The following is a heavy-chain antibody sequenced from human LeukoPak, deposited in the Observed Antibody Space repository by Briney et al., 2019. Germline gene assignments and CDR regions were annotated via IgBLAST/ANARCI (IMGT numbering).Heavy chain of an antibody. J-gene: IGHJ4*02. Sequence: GESLRLSCAASGFTFSSYWMHWVRQVPGKGLVWVSRVNNDGSATSYADSVKGRFTISRDNAKSTLYLQMISLRAEDTAVHFCSRGLVGNSHFDYWGQGTLVTVSS. D-gene: IGHD4-23*01. CDR3: SRGLVGNSHFDY. V-gene: IGHV3-74*01. CDR2: VNNDGSAT. CDR1: GFTFSSYW.